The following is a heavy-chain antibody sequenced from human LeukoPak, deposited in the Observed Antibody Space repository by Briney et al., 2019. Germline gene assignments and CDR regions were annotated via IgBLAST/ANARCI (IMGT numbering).Heavy chain of an antibody. J-gene: IGHJ4*02. CDR2: INGDGTDK. Sequence: GGSLRLSCEAPGFTFSDSWMSWVRQAPGKGLEWVANINGDGTDKYYVDSVRGRFSISRDNAKKSVFLQIYSLRAEDTALYYCARDRGWDTFDYWGQGTLVTVSS. V-gene: IGHV3-7*01. CDR3: ARDRGWDTFDY. D-gene: IGHD6-19*01. CDR1: GFTFSDSW.